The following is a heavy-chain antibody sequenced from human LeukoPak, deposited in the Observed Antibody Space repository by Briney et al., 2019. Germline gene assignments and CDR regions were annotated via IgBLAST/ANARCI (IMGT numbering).Heavy chain of an antibody. D-gene: IGHD2-2*03. CDR3: VKGWVLYGFDI. Sequence: GGSLRLSCADSGFTMRNKYMKWGREAPGRGLERGSDIYRRGRTYYTDSVKGGFTISRDNSKNTLYMQMNSLRAEDTALYYSVKGWVLYGFDIWGQGTMVTVSS. V-gene: IGHV3-53*01. J-gene: IGHJ3*02. CDR2: IYRRGRT. CDR1: GFTMRNKY.